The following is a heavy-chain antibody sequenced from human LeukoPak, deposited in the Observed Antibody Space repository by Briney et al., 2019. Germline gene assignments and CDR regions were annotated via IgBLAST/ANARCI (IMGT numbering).Heavy chain of an antibody. CDR2: ITSSSTYT. V-gene: IGHV3-21*01. D-gene: IGHD1-26*01. J-gene: IGHJ6*03. CDR3: ARDPYSGTYGDTYYYYMDV. Sequence: GGSLRLSCAASGFTFSNYWMHWVRQAPGKGLEWVSSITSSSTYTFYAGSVKGRFTISRDNARNSLYLQMNSLRAEDTAVYYCARDPYSGTYGDTYYYYMDVWGKGTTVTISS. CDR1: GFTFSNYW.